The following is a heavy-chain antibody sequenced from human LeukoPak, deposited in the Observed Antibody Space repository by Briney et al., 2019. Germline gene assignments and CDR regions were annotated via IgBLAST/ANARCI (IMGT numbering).Heavy chain of an antibody. V-gene: IGHV4-61*01. D-gene: IGHD3/OR15-3a*01. CDR1: GGSVSSTSYY. Sequence: PSETLSLTCTVSGGSVSSTSYYWSWIRQPPGKGLEWIGYIYTSGSTNYNPSLKSRVTISVDTSKNQFSLKLSSVTAADTAVYYCARQAGLSAYFDYWGQGTLVTVSS. CDR2: IYTSGST. CDR3: ARQAGLSAYFDY. J-gene: IGHJ4*02.